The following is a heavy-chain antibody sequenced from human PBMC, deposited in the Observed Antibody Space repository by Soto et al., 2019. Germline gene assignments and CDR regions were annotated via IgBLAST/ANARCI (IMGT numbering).Heavy chain of an antibody. V-gene: IGHV3-7*04. J-gene: IGHJ3*02. CDR1: GFTFSNYW. Sequence: GGSLRRSCAASGFTFSNYWMTWVRQAPGKGLEWVANIKQDASENFYVDSVKGRFTISRDNAKNSLYLQMNSLRVEDTAVYYCARDSGPRGYDAFDIWGQGTMVTVSS. CDR2: IKQDASEN. D-gene: IGHD2-8*02. CDR3: ARDSGPRGYDAFDI.